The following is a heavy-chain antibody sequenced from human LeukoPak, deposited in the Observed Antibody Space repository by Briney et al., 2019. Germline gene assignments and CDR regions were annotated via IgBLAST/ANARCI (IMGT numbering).Heavy chain of an antibody. CDR3: ARGRQWLSALDY. V-gene: IGHV4-61*02. CDR2: IYTSGST. J-gene: IGHJ4*02. Sequence: SETLSLTCTVSGGSISSSSYYWSWIRQPAGKGLEWIGRIYTSGSTNYNPSLKSRVTMSVDTSKNQFSLKLSSVTAADTAVYYCARGRQWLSALDYWGQGTLVTVSS. CDR1: GGSISSSSYY. D-gene: IGHD6-19*01.